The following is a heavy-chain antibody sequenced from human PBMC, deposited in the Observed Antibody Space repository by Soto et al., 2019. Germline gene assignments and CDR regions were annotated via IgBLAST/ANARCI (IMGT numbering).Heavy chain of an antibody. CDR1: GFPFISYA. D-gene: IGHD3-3*01. Sequence: GGSHRHSCAASGFPFISYAMSWVRQAPGKGLEWVSAISGSGGSTYYADSVKGRFTISRDNSKNTLYLQMNSLRAEDTAVYYCAKDRDFWSGYYFDYWGQGTLVTVSS. J-gene: IGHJ4*02. CDR3: AKDRDFWSGYYFDY. V-gene: IGHV3-23*01. CDR2: ISGSGGST.